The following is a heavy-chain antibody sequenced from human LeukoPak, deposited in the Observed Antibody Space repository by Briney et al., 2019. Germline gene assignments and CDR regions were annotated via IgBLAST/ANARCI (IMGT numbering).Heavy chain of an antibody. V-gene: IGHV3-48*03. J-gene: IGHJ3*02. Sequence: GGSLRLSCAASGFTFSSYEMNWVRQAPGKGLEWVSYISSSGSTIYYADSVKGRFTISRDNAKNSLYLQMNSLRAEDTAVYYFARARRNRFNPLIIWGKGTMVTVS. D-gene: IGHD1-14*01. CDR3: ARARRNRFNPLII. CDR2: ISSSGSTI. CDR1: GFTFSSYE.